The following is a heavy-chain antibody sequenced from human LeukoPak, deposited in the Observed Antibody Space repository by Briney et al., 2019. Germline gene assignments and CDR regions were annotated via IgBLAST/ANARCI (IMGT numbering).Heavy chain of an antibody. D-gene: IGHD3-9*01. V-gene: IGHV4-4*07. CDR3: ARSPKYYDILTGYYNYYYMDV. CDR2: IYTSGST. Sequence: PSETLSLTCTVSGGSISSYYWSWIRQPAGKGLEWIGRIYTSGSTNYNPSLKSRVTMSVDTSKNQFSLKLSSVTAADTAVYYCARSPKYYDILTGYYNYYYMDVWGKGTTVTISS. J-gene: IGHJ6*03. CDR1: GGSISSYY.